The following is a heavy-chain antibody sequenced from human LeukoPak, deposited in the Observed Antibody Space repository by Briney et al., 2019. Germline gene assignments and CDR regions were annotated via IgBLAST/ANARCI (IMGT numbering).Heavy chain of an antibody. D-gene: IGHD5-12*01. CDR3: VRGGYRGFDYEY. J-gene: IGHJ4*02. CDR1: GFTFSTYS. CDR2: ISPDSNYK. Sequence: GGSLRLSCAASGFTFSTYSMNRLRLAPGKGLEWASSISPDSNYKYYVDSVKGRFTISRDNAKSSLYLQMNSLRAEDTAVYYCVRGGYRGFDYEYWGQGTLVTVSS. V-gene: IGHV3-21*01.